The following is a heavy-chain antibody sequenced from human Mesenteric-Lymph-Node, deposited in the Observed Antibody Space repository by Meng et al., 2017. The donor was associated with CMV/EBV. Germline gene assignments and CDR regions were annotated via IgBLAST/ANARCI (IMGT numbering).Heavy chain of an antibody. CDR3: TFCGGDCRYYVKLDP. Sequence: GGTLSRNASMGVRQTHEQGIKWMGRIMPINQREKSEQKLRVKITITADKSTNTVHMELSSLKSEDTDVYYCTFCGGDCRYYVKLDPWGQGTLVTVSS. CDR2: IMPINQRE. J-gene: IGHJ5*02. V-gene: IGHV1-69*04. CDR1: GGTLSRNA. D-gene: IGHD2-21*02.